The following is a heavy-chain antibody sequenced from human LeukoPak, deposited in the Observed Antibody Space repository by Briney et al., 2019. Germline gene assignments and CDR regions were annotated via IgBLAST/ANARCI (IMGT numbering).Heavy chain of an antibody. Sequence: ASVKVSCKASGYTFTSNYIHWVRQAPGQGLEWMGRINPNSGGTNYAQKFQGRVTMTRDTSISTAYMELSRLRSDDTAVYYCARVSNDYGGIDYWGQGTLVTVSS. CDR2: INPNSGGT. V-gene: IGHV1-2*06. CDR3: ARVSNDYGGIDY. J-gene: IGHJ4*02. CDR1: GYTFTSNY. D-gene: IGHD4-23*01.